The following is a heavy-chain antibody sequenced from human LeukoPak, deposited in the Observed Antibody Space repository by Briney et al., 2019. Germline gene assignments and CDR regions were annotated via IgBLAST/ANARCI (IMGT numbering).Heavy chain of an antibody. J-gene: IGHJ4*02. D-gene: IGHD4/OR15-4a*01. CDR3: ARHAAFADYQSHLTHFDY. CDR2: LYYSGST. V-gene: IGHV4-39*01. Sequence: SETLSLSCTVSGGSIRSTSYYWGWIRQPPGKGLEWIGSLYYSGSTYYNPSLKSRVTISVDTSKNQFSLKLNSVTAADRALYYCARHAAFADYQSHLTHFDYWGQGTLVTVSS. CDR1: GGSIRSTSYY.